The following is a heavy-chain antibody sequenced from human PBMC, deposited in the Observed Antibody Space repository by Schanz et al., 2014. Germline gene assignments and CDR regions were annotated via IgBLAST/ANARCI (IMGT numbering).Heavy chain of an antibody. CDR3: AKGVGGGLLLGSTFDN. D-gene: IGHD3-16*01. CDR1: GFTFSSYG. J-gene: IGHJ3*02. CDR2: INGNGGIT. V-gene: IGHV3-23*04. Sequence: EVQLVESGGGLVQPGGSLRLSCSASGFTFSSYGMHWVRQAPGKGLEWVSAINGNGGITYYADSVKGRFTISRDNSKNTVYLEMNNVRVDDTAVYYCAKGVGGGLLLGSTFDNWGQGTMVTVTS.